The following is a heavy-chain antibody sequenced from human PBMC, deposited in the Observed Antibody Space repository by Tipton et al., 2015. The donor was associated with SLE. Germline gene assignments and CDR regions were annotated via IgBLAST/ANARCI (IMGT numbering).Heavy chain of an antibody. CDR2: GYHSGRT. Sequence: TLSLTCTVSGGSISSYYWTWLRKTPGTGLEWIGYGYHSGRTNYNPSLKSRVTISIATSKHQFSLKLTSVTAADTAVYYCARDGSGAGRYDNGDYVFDYWGHGVLVTVSS. CDR3: ARDGSGAGRYDNGDYVFDY. J-gene: IGHJ4*01. V-gene: IGHV4-59*13. CDR1: GGSISSYY. D-gene: IGHD4-17*01.